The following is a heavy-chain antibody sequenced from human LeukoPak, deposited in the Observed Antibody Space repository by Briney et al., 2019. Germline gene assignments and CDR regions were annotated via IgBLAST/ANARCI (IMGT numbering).Heavy chain of an antibody. CDR2: IYYSGST. D-gene: IGHD6-13*01. V-gene: IGHV4-59*01. J-gene: IGHJ5*02. Sequence: SQTLSLTCTVSGGSISSYYWSWIRQPPGKGLEWIGYIYYSGSTNYNPSLKSRVTISVDTSKNQFSLKLSSVTAADTAVYYCARVAAAVSRWFDPWGQGTLVTVSS. CDR3: ARVAAAVSRWFDP. CDR1: GGSISSYY.